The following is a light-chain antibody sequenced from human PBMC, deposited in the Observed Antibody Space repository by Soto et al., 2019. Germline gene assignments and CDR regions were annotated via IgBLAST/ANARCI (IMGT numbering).Light chain of an antibody. V-gene: IGKV1-39*01. J-gene: IGKJ1*01. CDR2: AAS. CDR1: KSISNY. Sequence: DIQMAQSPSSLSASVGDRVTITRRASKSISNYLNWYQQKSGEVPKLLINAASRLHSGVPSRFSGSGSGTDFTLTISSLQPEDFATYYCQHTYSTFGQGTKVELK. CDR3: QHTYST.